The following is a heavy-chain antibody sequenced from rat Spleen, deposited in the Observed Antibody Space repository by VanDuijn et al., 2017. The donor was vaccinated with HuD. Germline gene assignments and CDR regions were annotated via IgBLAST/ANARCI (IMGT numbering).Heavy chain of an antibody. J-gene: IGHJ1*01. V-gene: IGHV1-43*01. CDR1: GYTFTSYY. CDR2: INTVSGAA. D-gene: IGHD1-1*01. Sequence: QVQLQQSGAELAKPGSSVKISCKASGYTFTSYYISWIKQTTGQGLEHIGYINTVSGAANYNEKFKGKATLTVDKSSSTAFMQLSSLTPEDTAVYYCAREYYYSGHWYFDFWGPGTMVTVSS. CDR3: AREYYYSGHWYFDF.